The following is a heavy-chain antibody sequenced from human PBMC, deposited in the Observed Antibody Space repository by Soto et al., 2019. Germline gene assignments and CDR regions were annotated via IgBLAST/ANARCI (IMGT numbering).Heavy chain of an antibody. CDR1: GYSFTSYW. CDR2: IYPGDSDT. D-gene: IGHD2-21*02. J-gene: IGHJ3*02. Sequence: GESLKISCKGSGYSFTSYWIGWVRQMPGKGLEWMGIIYPGDSDTRYSPSFQGQVTISADKSISTAYLQWSSLKASDTAMYCCATAGGAYCGGDCYQDAFDIWGQGTMVTVSS. CDR3: ATAGGAYCGGDCYQDAFDI. V-gene: IGHV5-51*01.